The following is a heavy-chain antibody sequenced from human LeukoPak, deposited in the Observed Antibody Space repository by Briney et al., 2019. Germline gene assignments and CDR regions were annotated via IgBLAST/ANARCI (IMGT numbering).Heavy chain of an antibody. J-gene: IGHJ6*03. CDR2: IYYSGGT. D-gene: IGHD3-10*01. V-gene: IGHV4-59*01. CDR1: GGSISSYY. CDR3: ARGQTMVRGVIITPSYYYMDV. Sequence: SETLSLTCTVSGGSISSYYWSWIRQPPGKGLEWIGYIYYSGGTNYNPSLKSRVTIPVDTSKNQFSLKLSSVTAADMAVYYCARGQTMVRGVIITPSYYYMDVWGKGTTVTVSS.